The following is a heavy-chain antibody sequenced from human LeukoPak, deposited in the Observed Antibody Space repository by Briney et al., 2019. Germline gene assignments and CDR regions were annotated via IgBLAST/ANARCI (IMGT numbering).Heavy chain of an antibody. CDR2: IWYDGSNK. D-gene: IGHD3-16*01. V-gene: IGHV3-33*01. CDR1: GFTFSSYG. CDR3: AREAYSNLGDGGAWFDY. J-gene: IGHJ4*02. Sequence: PGGSLRLSCAASGFTFSSYGMHWVRQAPGKGLEGVAVIWYDGSNKYYADSVKGRFTISRDNSKNTLYLQMNSLRAEDTAVYYCAREAYSNLGDGGAWFDYWGQGTLVTVSS.